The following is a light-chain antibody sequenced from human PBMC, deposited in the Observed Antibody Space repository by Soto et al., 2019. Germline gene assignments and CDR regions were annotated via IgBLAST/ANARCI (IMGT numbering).Light chain of an antibody. CDR3: QSYDSSLNTVL. CDR1: SSNIGAGYD. J-gene: IGLJ2*01. V-gene: IGLV1-40*01. CDR2: GNN. Sequence: QPVLTQPPSVSGAPGQGVTISCTGSSSNIGAGYDVHWYQQLPGTAPRLLIYGNNNRPSGVPDRFSGSKSGTSASLAITGLQAEDEADYYCQSYDSSLNTVLFGGGTKLTVL.